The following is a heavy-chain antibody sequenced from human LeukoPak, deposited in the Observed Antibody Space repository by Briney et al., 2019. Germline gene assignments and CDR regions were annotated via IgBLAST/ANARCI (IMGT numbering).Heavy chain of an antibody. Sequence: GASVKVSCKVSGYTLTELSMHWVRQAPGKGLEWMGGFDPEDGETIYAQKFQGRVTMTEDTSTNTAYMELRSLRSDDTAVYYCARYGSGSYYPDYYMDVWGKGTTVTVSS. CDR1: GYTLTELS. CDR2: FDPEDGET. J-gene: IGHJ6*03. D-gene: IGHD3-10*01. V-gene: IGHV1-24*01. CDR3: ARYGSGSYYPDYYMDV.